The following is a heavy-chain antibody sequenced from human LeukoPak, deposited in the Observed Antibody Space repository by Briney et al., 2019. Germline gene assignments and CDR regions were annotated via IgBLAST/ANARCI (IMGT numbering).Heavy chain of an antibody. CDR1: GDSISSYY. V-gene: IGHV4-59*01. J-gene: IGHJ6*02. D-gene: IGHD3-9*01. Sequence: PSETLSLTCTVSGDSISSYYWSWIRQPPGKGLEWIGYIYHSGNTNYNPSLKSRVTISVDTSKTQFSLKLSSVTAADTAVYYCARVRTYLLTPDYYYGMDVWGQGTTVTVSS. CDR3: ARVRTYLLTPDYYYGMDV. CDR2: IYHSGNT.